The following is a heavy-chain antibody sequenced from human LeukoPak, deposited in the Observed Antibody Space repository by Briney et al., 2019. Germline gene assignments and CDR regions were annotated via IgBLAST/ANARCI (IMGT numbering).Heavy chain of an antibody. V-gene: IGHV3-30-3*01. CDR3: ASSGSYSYFDY. J-gene: IGHJ4*02. Sequence: PGGSLRLSCAASGFTFSSYAMHWVRQAPGKGLEWVAVISYDGSNKYYADSVKGRFTISGDNSKNTLYLQMNSLRAEDTAVYYCASSGSYSYFDYWGQGTLVTVSS. CDR2: ISYDGSNK. D-gene: IGHD3-10*01. CDR1: GFTFSSYA.